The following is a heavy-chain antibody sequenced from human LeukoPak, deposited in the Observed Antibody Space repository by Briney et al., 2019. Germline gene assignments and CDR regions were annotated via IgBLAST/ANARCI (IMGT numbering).Heavy chain of an antibody. CDR1: GFSFSSYN. Sequence: GGSLRLSCAASGFSFSSYNLNWVRQAPGKGLEWVSSLSTSSSYIYYADSVKGRFTVSRDNVRNSLELQMNSLRAEDTAVYYCARSRRDGDYLFNAFDIWGQGTMVTVSS. CDR2: LSTSSSYI. V-gene: IGHV3-21*01. D-gene: IGHD4-17*01. J-gene: IGHJ3*02. CDR3: ARSRRDGDYLFNAFDI.